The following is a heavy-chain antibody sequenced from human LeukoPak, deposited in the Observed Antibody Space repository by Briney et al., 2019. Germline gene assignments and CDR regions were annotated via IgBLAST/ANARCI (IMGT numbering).Heavy chain of an antibody. D-gene: IGHD6-13*01. Sequence: SETLSLTCAVYGGSFSGYYWSWIRQPPGKGLEWIGYFYLSGSTNYNPSLKSRVTISVDTSRNQFSLKLNSVTAADTAVYYCAREHGYTSSWYVDYWGQGRRVTVSS. CDR1: GGSFSGYY. V-gene: IGHV4-59*01. CDR2: FYLSGST. CDR3: AREHGYTSSWYVDY. J-gene: IGHJ4*02.